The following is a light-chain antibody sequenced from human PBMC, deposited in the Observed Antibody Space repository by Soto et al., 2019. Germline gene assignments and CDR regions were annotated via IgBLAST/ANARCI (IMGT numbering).Light chain of an antibody. CDR2: AAS. V-gene: IGKV1-12*01. Sequence: DIQMTQSPSSVSASVGDRFTITCRASQGISSWLAWYQQKPGKAPKLLIYAASSLQTGVPSRISGSGSETEFTLTISSLQPEDSATYYCHQSYSTVWTFGQGTKVDI. CDR1: QGISSW. CDR3: HQSYSTVWT. J-gene: IGKJ1*01.